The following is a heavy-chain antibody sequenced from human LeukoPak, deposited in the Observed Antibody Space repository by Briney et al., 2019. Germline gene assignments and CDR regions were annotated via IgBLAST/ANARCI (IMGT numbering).Heavy chain of an antibody. CDR1: GLTFRTTW. D-gene: IGHD1-7*01. CDR2: MNGEGTTI. CDR3: ATARNFRFEY. V-gene: IGHV3-74*01. J-gene: IGHJ4*02. Sequence: SGGSLRLSCATSGLTFRTTWMHWVRQAPGKGRMWGSRMNGEGTTIDYADAVKGRCTVPRDDAKNTLFLQMNTLRTEDTALYFCATARNFRFEYWGQGSLVIVSA.